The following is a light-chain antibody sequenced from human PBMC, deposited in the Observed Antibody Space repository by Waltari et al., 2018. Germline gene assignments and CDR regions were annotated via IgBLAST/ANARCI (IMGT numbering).Light chain of an antibody. J-gene: IGKJ2*01. V-gene: IGKV3-11*01. CDR3: QQRSNWPPYT. CDR1: QSVRIY. CDR2: DAS. Sequence: VLTQSPATLSLSPGETATLSCRASQSVRIYLAWYQQKLANAPRLLFSDASNRVTGTPARFSGSGSGTDFTLTISSLEPEDFAVYYCQQRSNWPPYTFGQGTKLEI.